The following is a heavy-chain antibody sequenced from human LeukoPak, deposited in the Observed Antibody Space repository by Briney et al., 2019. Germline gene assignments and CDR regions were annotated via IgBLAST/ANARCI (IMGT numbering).Heavy chain of an antibody. D-gene: IGHD6-13*01. J-gene: IGHJ6*02. Sequence: GASVKVSCKASGYTFTSYGISWVRQAPGQGLEWMGWFSAYNGNTNYAQKLQGRVTMTTDTSTSTAYMELRSLRSDDTAVYYCARDGGRIAAAWGYGMDVWGQGTTVTVSS. CDR1: GYTFTSYG. CDR2: FSAYNGNT. CDR3: ARDGGRIAAAWGYGMDV. V-gene: IGHV1-18*01.